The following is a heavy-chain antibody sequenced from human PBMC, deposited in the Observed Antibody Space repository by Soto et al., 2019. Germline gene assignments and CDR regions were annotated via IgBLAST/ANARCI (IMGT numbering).Heavy chain of an antibody. V-gene: IGHV1-2*04. D-gene: IGHD6-13*01. CDR2: INPNSGGT. Sequence: GASVKVSCKASGYTFTGYYMHWVRQAPGQGLEWMGWINPNSGGTNYAQKFQGWVTMTRDTSISTAYMELSRLRSADTAVYYCARDHYSSSWSRRDPYFDYWGQGTLVTVSS. CDR1: GYTFTGYY. J-gene: IGHJ4*02. CDR3: ARDHYSSSWSRRDPYFDY.